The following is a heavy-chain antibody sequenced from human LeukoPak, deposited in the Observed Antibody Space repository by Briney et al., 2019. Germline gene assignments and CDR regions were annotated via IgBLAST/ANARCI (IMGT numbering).Heavy chain of an antibody. V-gene: IGHV1-69*13. Sequence: ASVKVSGKASRGTFSSYAISWVRQAPGQGLEWMGRIIPIFGTANYAQKFQGRVTITADESTSTAYMELSSLRSEDTAVYYCARGGVGATTGAFDIWGQGTMVTVSS. D-gene: IGHD1-26*01. CDR1: RGTFSSYA. J-gene: IGHJ3*02. CDR2: IIPIFGTA. CDR3: ARGGVGATTGAFDI.